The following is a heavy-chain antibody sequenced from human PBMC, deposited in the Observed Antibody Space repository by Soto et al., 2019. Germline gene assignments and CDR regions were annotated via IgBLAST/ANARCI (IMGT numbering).Heavy chain of an antibody. J-gene: IGHJ4*02. CDR3: AREGNLGRWLQPLDF. CDR2: IHYNGNT. V-gene: IGHV4-59*01. Sequence: TSETLSLTCTVSGDSIGAYSWSWVRQPPGKGLEWIGNIHYNGNTKYNPSLKSRVTMSLDTSKNQFSLRLISVTAADTAKYFCAREGNLGRWLQPLDFWGQGTLVTVSS. CDR1: GDSIGAYS. D-gene: IGHD5-12*01.